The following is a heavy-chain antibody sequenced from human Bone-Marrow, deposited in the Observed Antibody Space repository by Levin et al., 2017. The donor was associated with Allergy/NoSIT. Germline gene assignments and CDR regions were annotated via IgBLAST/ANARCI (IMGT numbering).Heavy chain of an antibody. D-gene: IGHD3-10*01. J-gene: IGHJ6*02. CDR3: TTGDYLGSGTYYADHYNYSGMDV. CDR1: GFIFANAW. CDR2: IKDKADAETT. V-gene: IGHV3-15*01. Sequence: GESLKISCEASGFIFANAWMTWVRQAPGKGLEWVGRIKDKADAETTDYAAPVKGRFTISRDDSKNTLYLQMHGLKTEDTAVYYCTTGDYLGSGTYYADHYNYSGMDVWGQGTTVIVSS.